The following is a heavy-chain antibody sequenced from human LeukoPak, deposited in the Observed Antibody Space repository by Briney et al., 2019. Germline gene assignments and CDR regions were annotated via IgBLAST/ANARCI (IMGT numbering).Heavy chain of an antibody. CDR3: AKGAAGGIYNWIDY. CDR1: GFTFSSYG. D-gene: IGHD1-20*01. J-gene: IGHJ4*02. Sequence: GGSLRLSCAASGFTFSSYGMSWVRQAPGKGLEWVSAISGSGGSTYYADSVKGRFTISRDNSKNTLYLQMNSLRAEDTAVYYCAKGAAGGIYNWIDYWGQGTLVTVSS. V-gene: IGHV3-23*01. CDR2: ISGSGGST.